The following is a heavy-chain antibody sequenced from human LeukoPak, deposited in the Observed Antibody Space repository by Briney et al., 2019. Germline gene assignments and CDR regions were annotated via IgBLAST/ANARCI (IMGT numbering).Heavy chain of an antibody. J-gene: IGHJ6*03. CDR3: ARVGSVGHVTYYYYYMDV. CDR1: GFTFSSYW. D-gene: IGHD4-11*01. V-gene: IGHV3-74*01. CDR2: INSDGSST. Sequence: GGSLRLSCAASGFTFSSYWMHWVRQAPGQGLVWVSRINSDGSSTSYADSVKGRFTISRDNAKNTLYLQMNSLRAEDTAVYYCARVGSVGHVTYYYYYMDVWGKGTTVTVSS.